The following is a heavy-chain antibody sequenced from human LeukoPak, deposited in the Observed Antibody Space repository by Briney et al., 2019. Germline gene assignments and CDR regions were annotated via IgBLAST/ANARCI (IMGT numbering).Heavy chain of an antibody. Sequence: KPSETLSLTCAVYVGSFSGYYWSWIRQPPGKGLEWIGEINHSGNTNHNPSLKSRVTMSVDPSKNQFSLKLNSVTAADTAVYYCARVNYFDGSGCYWWFDPWGQGTLVTVSS. V-gene: IGHV4-34*01. CDR2: INHSGNT. CDR3: ARVNYFDGSGCYWWFDP. J-gene: IGHJ5*02. D-gene: IGHD3-22*01. CDR1: VGSFSGYY.